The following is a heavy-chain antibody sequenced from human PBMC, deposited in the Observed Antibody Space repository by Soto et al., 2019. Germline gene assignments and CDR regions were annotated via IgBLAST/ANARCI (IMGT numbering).Heavy chain of an antibody. Sequence: QVQLQQWGAGLLKPSETLSLTCAVYGGSFSGYYWSWIRQPPGKGLEWIWEINHSGSTNYNPSLKSRVTISVYTSKNQFSLKLGSVTAADTAVYYCARSGYYGSGSYYPRNWFSPWGQGSLVTVSS. D-gene: IGHD3-10*01. CDR1: GGSFSGYY. J-gene: IGHJ5*02. CDR2: INHSGST. CDR3: ARSGYYGSGSYYPRNWFSP. V-gene: IGHV4-34*01.